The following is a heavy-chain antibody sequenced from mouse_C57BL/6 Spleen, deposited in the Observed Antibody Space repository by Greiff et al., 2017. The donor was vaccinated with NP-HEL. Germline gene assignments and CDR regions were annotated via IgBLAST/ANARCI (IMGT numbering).Heavy chain of an antibody. Sequence: VQLQQPGAELVKPGASVKMSCKASGYTFTSYWITWVKQRPGQGLEWIGDIYPGSGSTNYNEKFKSKATLTVDTSSSTAYMQLSSLTSEDSAVYYCARKGVYYYGSRIDYWGQGTTLTVSS. J-gene: IGHJ2*01. V-gene: IGHV1-55*01. D-gene: IGHD1-1*01. CDR2: IYPGSGST. CDR3: ARKGVYYYGSRIDY. CDR1: GYTFTSYW.